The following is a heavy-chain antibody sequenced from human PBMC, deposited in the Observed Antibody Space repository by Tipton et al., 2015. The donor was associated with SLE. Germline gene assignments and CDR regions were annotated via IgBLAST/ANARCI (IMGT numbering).Heavy chain of an antibody. Sequence: QLVQSGPEVKKPGSSVKVSCKASGGTFSSYTINWVRQAPGQGLEWMGGIIPIFGTANYAQKFQDRVTITTDESTSTAYMELSSLRSEDTAVYYCARGWTEVGATPSPYDYWGQGTLVTVYS. J-gene: IGHJ4*02. D-gene: IGHD1-26*01. V-gene: IGHV1-69*05. CDR2: IIPIFGTA. CDR1: GGTFSSYT. CDR3: ARGWTEVGATPSPYDY.